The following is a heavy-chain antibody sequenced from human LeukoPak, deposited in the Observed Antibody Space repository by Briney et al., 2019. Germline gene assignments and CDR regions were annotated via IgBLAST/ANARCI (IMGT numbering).Heavy chain of an antibody. CDR2: ISNGKT. Sequence: PGGSLRLSCAASGFPFSRHAMSWVRQPPGKGLEWVSAISNGKTYYAHSVRGRFTISRDDSKNTVYLQMNSLRDEDTALYYCVREAGYCASVCLKSNWFDPWGQGTLVTVSS. D-gene: IGHD2-21*02. CDR3: VREAGYCASVCLKSNWFDP. CDR1: GFPFSRHA. J-gene: IGHJ5*02. V-gene: IGHV3-23*01.